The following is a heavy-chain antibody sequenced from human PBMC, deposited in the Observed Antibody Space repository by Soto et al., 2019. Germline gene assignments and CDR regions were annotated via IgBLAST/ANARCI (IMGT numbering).Heavy chain of an antibody. CDR2: ISAYNGNT. V-gene: IGHV1-18*01. CDR1: GYTFTSYG. J-gene: IGHJ4*02. D-gene: IGHD3-22*01. CDR3: AIVRSTYYYDSSAYYYLDY. Sequence: QVQLVQSGAEVKKPGASVKVSCKASGYTFTSYGISWVRQTPGQGLEWMGWISAYNGNTNYAQKLQGRVTMTTDTSTSTAYLELRSLRSDDTAVYYCAIVRSTYYYDSSAYYYLDYWGQGTLVTVSS.